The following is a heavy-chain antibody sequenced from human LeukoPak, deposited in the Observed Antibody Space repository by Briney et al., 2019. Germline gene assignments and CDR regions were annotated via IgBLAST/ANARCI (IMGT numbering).Heavy chain of an antibody. D-gene: IGHD5-24*01. Sequence: SQTLSLTCTVSDGSIRSGDYYWSWIRQPPGKGPEWIGYIYYSGNTYYNPSLKSRVTISVDTSKKQFSLKLYSMTAADTAVYYCARATITMAIGVPADAFDIWGQGTMVTVSS. J-gene: IGHJ3*02. CDR3: ARATITMAIGVPADAFDI. CDR2: IYYSGNT. V-gene: IGHV4-30-4*08. CDR1: DGSIRSGDYY.